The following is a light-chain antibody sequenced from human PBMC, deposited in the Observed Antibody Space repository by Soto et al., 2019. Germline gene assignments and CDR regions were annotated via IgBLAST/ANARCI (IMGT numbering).Light chain of an antibody. CDR2: AAS. CDR3: QQTYSNPPENT. Sequence: DIQMTQSPSSLSASVGDRVTITCRASQSISMYLNWYQQKPGKAPKLLIYAASSLHSGVPSRFGGSGSGTDFTLTISSLQPEDFATYYCQQTYSNPPENTFGQGTKLEIE. V-gene: IGKV1-39*01. CDR1: QSISMY. J-gene: IGKJ2*01.